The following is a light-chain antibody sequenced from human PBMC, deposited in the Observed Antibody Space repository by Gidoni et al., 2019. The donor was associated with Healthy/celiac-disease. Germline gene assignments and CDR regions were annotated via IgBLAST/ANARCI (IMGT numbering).Light chain of an antibody. Sequence: SSELTQDPAVSVALGQTVRITCQGDSLLIFYAGWYQPKAGQAPVLIIYIKNNRPSGVPDRFSGSTSGNTASWTITGTQAEDEADYFGYSRDSSGKHLVFGGGTKLTVL. V-gene: IGLV3-19*01. CDR2: IKN. CDR1: SLLIFY. CDR3: YSRDSSGKHLV. J-gene: IGLJ2*01.